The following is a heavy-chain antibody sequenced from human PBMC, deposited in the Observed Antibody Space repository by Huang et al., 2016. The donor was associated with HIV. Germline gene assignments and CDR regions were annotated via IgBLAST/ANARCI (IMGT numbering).Heavy chain of an antibody. V-gene: IGHV3-30*04. CDR2: TSYDGSDK. Sequence: QVQLVESGGGVAQPGRSLRLSCVASGFTFSTYAMHWVRQAQGKGVEWGAVTSYDGSDKYYADSVKGRFTISRDNSKNTLYLQMNSLRVEDTALYYCARDRGGSYGVYFDYWGQATLVTVSS. CDR1: GFTFSTYA. CDR3: ARDRGGSYGVYFDY. D-gene: IGHD3-10*01. J-gene: IGHJ4*02.